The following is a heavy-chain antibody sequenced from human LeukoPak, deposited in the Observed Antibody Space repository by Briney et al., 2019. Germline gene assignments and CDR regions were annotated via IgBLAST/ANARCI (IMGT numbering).Heavy chain of an antibody. J-gene: IGHJ6*02. CDR2: ISTGGSI. CDR3: ARRVGDDSSGYYYYGMDV. D-gene: IGHD3-22*01. Sequence: PGGSLRLSCAASGFTFSSYGMHWVRQAPGKGLEWVSYISTGGSISYADSVKGRFTISRDNAKNSLYLQMNSLRDEDTAVYYCARRVGDDSSGYYYYGMDVWGQGTTVTVSS. V-gene: IGHV3-48*02. CDR1: GFTFSSYG.